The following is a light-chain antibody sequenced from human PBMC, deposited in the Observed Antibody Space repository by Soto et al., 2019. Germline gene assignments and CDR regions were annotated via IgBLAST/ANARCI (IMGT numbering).Light chain of an antibody. J-gene: IGLJ2*01. V-gene: IGLV1-47*01. CDR2: RNN. Sequence: QPVLTQPPSASGTPGQRVTISCSGSSSNIGSNYVYWYQQLPGTAPKLLIYRNNQRPSGVPDRFSGSKSGTSASLAISGLRSEDEADYYCAAWDDSLSGGVFGGGTQLTVL. CDR3: AAWDDSLSGGV. CDR1: SSNIGSNY.